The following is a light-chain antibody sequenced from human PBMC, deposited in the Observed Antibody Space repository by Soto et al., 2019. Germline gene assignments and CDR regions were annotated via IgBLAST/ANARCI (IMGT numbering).Light chain of an antibody. CDR3: QQYGSSPWT. V-gene: IGKV3-20*01. CDR2: GAS. CDR1: QSVGSSY. J-gene: IGKJ1*01. Sequence: EIVLTQSPGTLSLSPGEGATLSCRASQSVGSSYLAWYQQKSGQAPRLLIHGASSRATGIPDRFSGSGSGTDFTLTISRLEPEDCAVYYCQQYGSSPWTFGQGTKVEIK.